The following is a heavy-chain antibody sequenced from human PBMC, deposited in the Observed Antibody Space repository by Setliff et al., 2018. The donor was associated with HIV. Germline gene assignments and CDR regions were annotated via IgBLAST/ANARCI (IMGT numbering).Heavy chain of an antibody. CDR3: ARHNVITYGGLIYDSLYYRLDV. J-gene: IGHJ6*02. CDR1: GDSLGSHY. Sequence: PSETLSLTCSVSGDSLGSHYWSWVRQPPGKGLEWIGSVDYSGTPNYSPSLRSRVTLSLDTSKNEISLKVTSVTAADTAVYYCARHNVITYGGLIYDSLYYRLDVWGRGTPVTVSS. CDR2: VDYSGTP. D-gene: IGHD3-16*02. V-gene: IGHV4-59*11.